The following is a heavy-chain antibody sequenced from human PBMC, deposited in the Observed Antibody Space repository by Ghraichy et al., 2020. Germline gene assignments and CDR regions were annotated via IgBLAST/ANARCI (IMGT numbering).Heavy chain of an antibody. CDR1: GGSISSFTSY. CDR2: VSNNGST. Sequence: SQTLSLTCTVSGGSISSFTSYWGWIRQPPGKGLEWIGSVSNNGSTYNNSSLKSRVTISVDTSKNQFSLNLSSVTAADTAVYYCARRGYGNAFDIWGQRALVPVSS. V-gene: IGHV4-39*01. D-gene: IGHD5-12*01. J-gene: IGHJ3*02. CDR3: ARRGYGNAFDI.